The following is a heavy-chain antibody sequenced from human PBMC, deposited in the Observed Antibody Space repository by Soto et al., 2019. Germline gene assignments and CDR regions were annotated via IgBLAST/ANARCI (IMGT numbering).Heavy chain of an antibody. CDR3: AKGAQGSYDY. CDR2: ISYDGSNR. J-gene: IGHJ4*02. Sequence: GGSLRLSCAASGFTFSSYGMHWVRQAPGKGLEWVAVISYDGSNRYYADSVKGRFTISRDNSKNTLYLQMNSLRAEDTAVYYCAKGAQGSYDYWGQGTLVTVS. V-gene: IGHV3-30*18. CDR1: GFTFSSYG.